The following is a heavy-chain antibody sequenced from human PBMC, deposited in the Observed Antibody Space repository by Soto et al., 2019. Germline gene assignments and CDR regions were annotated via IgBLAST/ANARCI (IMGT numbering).Heavy chain of an antibody. V-gene: IGHV3-48*01. Sequence: EVQLVESGGGLVQPGGSLRLSCAASGFTFSSYSMNWVRQAPGKGLEWVSYISSSSSTIYYADSVKGRFTISRDNAKNSLYLQMNSRRAEDTAVYYCARDRSSSWYGDYYYDYMDVWGKGTTVTVSS. CDR2: ISSSSSTI. CDR3: ARDRSSSWYGDYYYDYMDV. J-gene: IGHJ6*03. D-gene: IGHD6-13*01. CDR1: GFTFSSYS.